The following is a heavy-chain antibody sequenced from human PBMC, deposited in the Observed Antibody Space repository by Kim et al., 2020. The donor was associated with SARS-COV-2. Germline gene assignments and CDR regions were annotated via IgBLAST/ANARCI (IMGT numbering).Heavy chain of an antibody. Sequence: LSLTCAASGFTFSSYGMHWVRQAPGKGLEWVAVISYDGSNKYYADSVKGRLTISRDNSKNTLYLQMNSLRAEDTAVYYCASSRSYYDSSGFASFDYWGQGTLVTVSS. CDR3: ASSRSYYDSSGFASFDY. CDR1: GFTFSSYG. D-gene: IGHD3-22*01. CDR2: ISYDGSNK. V-gene: IGHV3-33*05. J-gene: IGHJ4*02.